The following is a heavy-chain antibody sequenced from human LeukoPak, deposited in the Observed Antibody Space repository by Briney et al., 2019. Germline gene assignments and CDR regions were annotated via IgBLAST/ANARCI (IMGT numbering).Heavy chain of an antibody. Sequence: KPSETLSLTCAVYGGSFSGYYWSWIRQPPGKGLEWIGEINHSGSTNYNPSLKSRVTISVDTSKNQFSLKLNSVTAADTAVYYCARASPGGNSSYYWGQGTLVTVSS. V-gene: IGHV4-34*01. J-gene: IGHJ4*02. CDR3: ARASPGGNSSYY. CDR2: INHSGST. D-gene: IGHD6-6*01. CDR1: GGSFSGYY.